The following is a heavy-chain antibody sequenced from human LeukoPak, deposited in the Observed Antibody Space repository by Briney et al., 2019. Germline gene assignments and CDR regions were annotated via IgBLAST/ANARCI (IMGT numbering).Heavy chain of an antibody. D-gene: IGHD6-13*01. CDR3: ARQRAIGSSFHL. V-gene: IGHV4-59*08. CDR2: IYYTGNT. J-gene: IGHJ5*02. Sequence: SETLSLTCTVSGGSISSYHWSWIRQPPGKGPEWIGNIYYTGNTNYNPSLKSRVPMSVDTSKNQFSLKLSSVTAADTAFYYCARQRAIGSSFHLWGRGTLVTVSS. CDR1: GGSISSYH.